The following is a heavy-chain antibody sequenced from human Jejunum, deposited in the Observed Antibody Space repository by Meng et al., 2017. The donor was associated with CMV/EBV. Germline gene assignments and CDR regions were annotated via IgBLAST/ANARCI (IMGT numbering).Heavy chain of an antibody. CDR1: EFTFRTYT. CDR3: ARDYRRGDGSG. J-gene: IGHJ4*02. CDR2: ITSSSTYI. D-gene: IGHD2-21*02. Sequence: CAASEFTFRTYTMTWVRQAPGRGLEWVSSITSSSTYIYYADSAKGRFTISRNNAKNSLYLQMNSLRADDTAVYYCARDYRRGDGSGWGQGTLVTVS. V-gene: IGHV3-21*01.